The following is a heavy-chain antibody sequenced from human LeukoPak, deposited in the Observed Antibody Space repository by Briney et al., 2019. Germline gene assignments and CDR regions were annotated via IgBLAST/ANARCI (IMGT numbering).Heavy chain of an antibody. J-gene: IGHJ4*02. V-gene: IGHV3-23*01. Sequence: GGSLRLSCAASGFTFSSYATSWVRQAPGKGLEWVSAISGSGGSTYYADSVKGRFTISRDNSKNTLYLQMNSLRAEDTAVYYCAKEGRGYSYGYGVYDYWGQGTLVTVSS. CDR1: GFTFSSYA. CDR3: AKEGRGYSYGYGVYDY. D-gene: IGHD5-18*01. CDR2: ISGSGGST.